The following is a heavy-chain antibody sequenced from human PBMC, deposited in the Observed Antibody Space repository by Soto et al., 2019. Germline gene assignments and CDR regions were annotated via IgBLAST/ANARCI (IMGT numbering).Heavy chain of an antibody. J-gene: IGHJ6*02. D-gene: IGHD1-1*01. Sequence: EVQLLESGGGLVQPGGSLRLSCAASGFTFSSYAMSWVRQAPGKGLEWVSAISGSGGSTYYADSVKGRFTISRDNSKKTLYLQMNSLRAEDTAVYYCAKGTNADSFRYYYGMDVWGQGTTVTVSS. V-gene: IGHV3-23*01. CDR3: AKGTNADSFRYYYGMDV. CDR1: GFTFSSYA. CDR2: ISGSGGST.